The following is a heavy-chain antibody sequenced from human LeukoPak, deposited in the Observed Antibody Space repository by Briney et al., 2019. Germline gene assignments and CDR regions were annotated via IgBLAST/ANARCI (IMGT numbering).Heavy chain of an antibody. CDR1: GGSIRSGDYS. D-gene: IGHD2-2*01. V-gene: IGHV4-31*03. CDR3: ARGWGCSSTSCNWFDP. J-gene: IGHJ5*02. CDR2: IYYSGST. Sequence: SETLSLTCTVSGGSIRSGDYSWNWIRQHPGKGLEWIGYIYYSGSTYYNPSLTSRVTMSVDTSKNQFSLKLSSVTAADTAVYYCARGWGCSSTSCNWFDPWGQGTLVTVSS.